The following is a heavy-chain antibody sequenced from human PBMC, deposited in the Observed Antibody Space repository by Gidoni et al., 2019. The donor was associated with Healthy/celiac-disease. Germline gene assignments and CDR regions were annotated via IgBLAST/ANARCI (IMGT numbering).Heavy chain of an antibody. V-gene: IGHV3-11*06. J-gene: IGHJ4*02. Sequence: QVQLVASGGGLVKPGGSLRLSCAASGFTFSDYYMCGIRQAPGKGLEWVSYISSSSSYTNYADSVKGRFTISRDNAKNSLYLQMNSLRAEDTAVYYCARDKGYYDSSGYDYWGQGTLVTVSS. CDR2: ISSSSSYT. CDR3: ARDKGYYDSSGYDY. CDR1: GFTFSDYY. D-gene: IGHD3-22*01.